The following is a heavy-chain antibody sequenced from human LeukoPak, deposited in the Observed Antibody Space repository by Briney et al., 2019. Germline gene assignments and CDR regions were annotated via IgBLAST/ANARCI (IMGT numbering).Heavy chain of an antibody. D-gene: IGHD3-22*01. J-gene: IGHJ6*03. CDR2: ISYDGSNK. Sequence: GGSLRLSCAASGFTFSSYAMHWVRQAPGKGLEWVAVISYDGSNKYYADSVKGRFTISRDNSKNTLYLQMNSLRAEDTAVYYCARDQFGLAEDYYDSSPYYYYYMDVWGKGTTVTISS. CDR3: ARDQFGLAEDYYDSSPYYYYYMDV. CDR1: GFTFSSYA. V-gene: IGHV3-30*04.